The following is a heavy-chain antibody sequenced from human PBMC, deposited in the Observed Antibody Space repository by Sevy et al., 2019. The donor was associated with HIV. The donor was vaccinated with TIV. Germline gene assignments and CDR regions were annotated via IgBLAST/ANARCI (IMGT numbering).Heavy chain of an antibody. D-gene: IGHD3-10*01. CDR1: GFTFSSYS. CDR3: TREVISYRYGSAIVAN. CDR2: ISSISSTK. J-gene: IGHJ4*02. Sequence: GGSLRLSCVASGFTFSSYSMNWVRQAPGKGLERVSYISSISSTKNYADSVKGRFTISRDNAKNSLYLQMNGLRDEDTAVYYCTREVISYRYGSAIVANWGQGSLVTVSS. V-gene: IGHV3-48*02.